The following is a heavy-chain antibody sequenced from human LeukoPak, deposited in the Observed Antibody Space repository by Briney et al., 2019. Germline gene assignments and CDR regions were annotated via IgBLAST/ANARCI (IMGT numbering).Heavy chain of an antibody. CDR3: ARGRGLWIQLWRIDY. Sequence: PSETLSLTCAVYGGSFSGYYWSWIRQPPGKGLGWIGEINHSGSTNYDPSLKSRVTISVDTSKNQFSLKLSSVTAADTAVYYCARGRGLWIQLWRIDYWGQGTLVTVSS. CDR2: INHSGST. V-gene: IGHV4-34*01. D-gene: IGHD5-18*01. J-gene: IGHJ4*02. CDR1: GGSFSGYY.